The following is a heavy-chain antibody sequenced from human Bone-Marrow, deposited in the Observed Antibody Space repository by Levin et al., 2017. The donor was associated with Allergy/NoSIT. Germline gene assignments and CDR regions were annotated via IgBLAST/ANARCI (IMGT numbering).Heavy chain of an antibody. CDR2: IYHNGNT. CDR1: GASISSYNW. J-gene: IGHJ4*02. Sequence: GSLRLSCVVSGASISSYNWWNWVRQSPGKGLEWIGEIYHNGNTNYNPSLKSRVTISVDKSKNHFSLILNSTTAADTAVYYCARGANTYSSSYRASHYFDYWGQGTRVTVSA. V-gene: IGHV4-4*02. D-gene: IGHD6-6*01. CDR3: ARGANTYSSSYRASHYFDY.